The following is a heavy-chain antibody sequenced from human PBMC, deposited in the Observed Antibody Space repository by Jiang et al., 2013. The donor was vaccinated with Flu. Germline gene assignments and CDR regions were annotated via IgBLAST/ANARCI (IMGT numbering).Heavy chain of an antibody. J-gene: IGHJ4*02. CDR3: ARGRGYGEYDFDY. D-gene: IGHD4-17*01. CDR2: IIPIFGTT. V-gene: IGHV1-69*01. Sequence: EVKKPGSSVKVSCKVSGDTFSYSISWVRQAPGQGLEWMGGIIPIFGTTNYAQKFRARVTITADESTSTAYMELSSLRSDDTAVYYCARGRGYGEYDFDYWGQGTLVTASS. CDR1: GDTFSYS.